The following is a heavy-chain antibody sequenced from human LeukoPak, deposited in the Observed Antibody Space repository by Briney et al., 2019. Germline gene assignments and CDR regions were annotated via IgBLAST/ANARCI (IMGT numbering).Heavy chain of an antibody. CDR3: ARVSGATITTYYGMDV. V-gene: IGHV4-61*08. J-gene: IGHJ6*02. CDR1: GGSISSGGYY. Sequence: SETLSLTCTVSGGSISSGGYYWSWIRQPPGKGLEWIGNIHYSGSTNYNPSLKSRVTISIDTSKNQFSLRLSSVTAVDTAVYYCARVSGATITTYYGMDVWGQGTTVTVS. CDR2: IHYSGST. D-gene: IGHD5-12*01.